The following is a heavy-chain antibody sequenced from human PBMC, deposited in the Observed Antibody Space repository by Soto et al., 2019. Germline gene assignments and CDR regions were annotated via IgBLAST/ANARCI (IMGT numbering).Heavy chain of an antibody. CDR1: GYTFTSYA. Sequence: QVQLVQSGAEVKKPGASVKVSCKASGYTFTSYAMHWVRQAPGQRLEWMGWINAGNGNTKYSQKFQGRVTITRDTSASTAYMELSSPRSEDTAVYYCARVSTMRGAFDPWGQGTLVTVSS. CDR3: ARVSTMRGAFDP. CDR2: INAGNGNT. J-gene: IGHJ5*02. V-gene: IGHV1-3*01. D-gene: IGHD3-22*01.